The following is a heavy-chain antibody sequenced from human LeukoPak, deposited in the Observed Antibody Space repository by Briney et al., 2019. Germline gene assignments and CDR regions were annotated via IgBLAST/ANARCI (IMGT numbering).Heavy chain of an antibody. V-gene: IGHV4-39*07. CDR3: AREEPGEDDYGGNFVGY. J-gene: IGHJ4*02. D-gene: IGHD4-23*01. CDR2: IYYSGST. Sequence: PSETLSLTCTVSGGSISSSSYYWGWIRQPPGKGLEWIGSIYYSGSTYYNPSLKSRVTISVDTSKNQFSLKLSSVTAADTAVYYCAREEPGEDDYGGNFVGYWGQGTLVTVSS. CDR1: GGSISSSSYY.